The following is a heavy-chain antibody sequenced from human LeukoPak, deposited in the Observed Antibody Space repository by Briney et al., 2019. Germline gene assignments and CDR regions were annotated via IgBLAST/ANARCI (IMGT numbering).Heavy chain of an antibody. CDR3: ARLPSGSPLEYYYYGMDV. CDR1: GGSISSYY. Sequence: SETLSLTCTVSGGSISSYYWSWIRQPPGKGLEWIGYIYYSGSTNYNPSLKSRVTISVDTSKNQFSLKLSSVTAADTAVYYCARLPSGSPLEYYYYGMDVWGQGTTVTVSS. CDR2: IYYSGST. D-gene: IGHD1-26*01. V-gene: IGHV4-59*08. J-gene: IGHJ6*02.